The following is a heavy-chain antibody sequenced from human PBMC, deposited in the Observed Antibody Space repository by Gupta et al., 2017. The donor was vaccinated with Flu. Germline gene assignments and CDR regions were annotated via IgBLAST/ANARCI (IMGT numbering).Heavy chain of an antibody. CDR2: ISGSGGST. CDR3: AKLNLRGIVVVPAALNWFDP. CDR1: GFPFSRYA. V-gene: IGHV3-23*01. J-gene: IGHJ5*02. D-gene: IGHD2-2*01. Sequence: EVQLLESGGGLVQPGGSLRLSCADSGFPFSRYAMRWVRQAPGKGLEWVSAISGSGGSTYYADSVKGRFTISRDNSKNTLYLQMNSLRAEDTAVYYCAKLNLRGIVVVPAALNWFDPWGQGTLVTVSS.